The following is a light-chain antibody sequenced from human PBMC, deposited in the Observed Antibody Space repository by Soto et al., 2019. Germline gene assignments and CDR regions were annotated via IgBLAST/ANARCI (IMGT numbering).Light chain of an antibody. V-gene: IGKV3-11*01. J-gene: IGKJ1*01. CDR2: DAS. Sequence: EIVLTQSPGTLSLSPGERATLSCRASQSVSSYLAWYQQKPGQAPRLLIYDASNRATGIPARFSGSGSGTDFTLTISSLEPEDFAVYYCQQRSNWPPWTFGQGIKVEIK. CDR3: QQRSNWPPWT. CDR1: QSVSSY.